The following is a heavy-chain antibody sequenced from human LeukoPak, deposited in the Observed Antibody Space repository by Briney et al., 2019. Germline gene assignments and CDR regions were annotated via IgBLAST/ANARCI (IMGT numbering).Heavy chain of an antibody. Sequence: GGSLRLPCAASGFTFSSYSMNWVRQAPGKGLEWVSSISSSSSYIYYADSVKGRFTISRDNAKNSLYLQMNSLRAEDTAVYYCARGTAVGATPLFDYWGQGTLVTVSS. V-gene: IGHV3-21*01. CDR3: ARGTAVGATPLFDY. CDR2: ISSSSSYI. D-gene: IGHD1-26*01. J-gene: IGHJ4*02. CDR1: GFTFSSYS.